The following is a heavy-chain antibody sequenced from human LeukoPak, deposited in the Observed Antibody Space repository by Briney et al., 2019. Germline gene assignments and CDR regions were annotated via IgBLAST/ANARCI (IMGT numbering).Heavy chain of an antibody. D-gene: IGHD3-10*01. CDR2: ISGSGVTT. J-gene: IGHJ4*02. CDR3: ARSSGSYTRLDY. Sequence: RGSLRLSCAASGFTFSSYAMSWVRQAPGKGLEWVSAISGSGVTTYYADSVKGRFTISRDNSKNTLHLQMDSLRAEDTAVYYCARSSGSYTRLDYWGQGTLVTVSS. CDR1: GFTFSSYA. V-gene: IGHV3-23*01.